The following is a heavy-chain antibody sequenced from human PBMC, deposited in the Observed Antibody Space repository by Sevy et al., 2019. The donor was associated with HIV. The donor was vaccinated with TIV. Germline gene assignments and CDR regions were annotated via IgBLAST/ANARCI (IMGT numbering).Heavy chain of an antibody. J-gene: IGHJ4*02. CDR2: INHSGST. D-gene: IGHD6-19*01. Sequence: SETLSLTCAVYGGSFSGYYWNWIRQPPGKGLEWIGEINHSGSTNYNPSLKSRVTISVDTSKNHFSLKLSSVTAADTAVYYCGSYRVAGNLDYWGQGTLVTVSS. CDR1: GGSFSGYY. V-gene: IGHV4-34*01. CDR3: GSYRVAGNLDY.